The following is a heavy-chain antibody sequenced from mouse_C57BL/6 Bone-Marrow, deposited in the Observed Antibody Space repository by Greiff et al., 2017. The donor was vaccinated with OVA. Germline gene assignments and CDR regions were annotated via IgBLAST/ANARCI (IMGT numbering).Heavy chain of an antibody. J-gene: IGHJ4*01. Sequence: QVQLQQSGPGLVQPSQSLSITCTVSGFSLTSYGVHWVRQSPGKGLEWLGVIWSGGSTVYNAAFISSLCISKDNSTSQVFFTMNSLQADDPAIYFCARNRVFITTVVACGYYAMDYWGQGTSVTVSS. CDR3: ARNRVFITTVVACGYYAMDY. CDR1: GFSLTSYG. D-gene: IGHD1-1*01. CDR2: IWSGGST. V-gene: IGHV2-2*01.